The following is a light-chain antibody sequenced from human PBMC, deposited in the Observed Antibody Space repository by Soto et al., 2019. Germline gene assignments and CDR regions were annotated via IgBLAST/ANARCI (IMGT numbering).Light chain of an antibody. J-gene: IGKJ2*01. CDR3: QQGHNWPLT. Sequence: EIVMTQSPATLSVSPGERATLSCRASQSISGELAWYQQKPGQPPRLLIYGASTRATGVPARFTGSGSGSEFTLTISGLQSEDFAVYYCQQGHNWPLTIGQGTRLE. V-gene: IGKV3-15*01. CDR1: QSISGE. CDR2: GAS.